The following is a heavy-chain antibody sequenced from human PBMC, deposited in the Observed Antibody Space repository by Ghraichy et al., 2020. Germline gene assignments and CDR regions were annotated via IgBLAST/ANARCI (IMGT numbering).Heavy chain of an antibody. Sequence: ETLSLTCAASGFTFSRYSMNWVRQAPGKGLEWVSSISSSSGYIYYADSVKGRFTISRDNAKNSLYLQMNSLRAEDTAVYYCARDPEDLVTFYFDYWGQGTLVTVSS. CDR2: ISSSSGYI. CDR1: GFTFSRYS. D-gene: IGHD1-14*01. CDR3: ARDPEDLVTFYFDY. V-gene: IGHV3-21*06. J-gene: IGHJ4*02.